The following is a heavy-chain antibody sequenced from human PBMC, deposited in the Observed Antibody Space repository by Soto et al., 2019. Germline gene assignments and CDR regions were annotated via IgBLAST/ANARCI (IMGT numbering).Heavy chain of an antibody. V-gene: IGHV3-48*01. CDR1: GFTFSTYS. CDR3: ASPTDYYDSSGTPGY. CDR2: ISSSSSTI. D-gene: IGHD3-22*01. Sequence: EVRLVESGGGLVQPGGSLRLSCAASGFTFSTYSMNWVRQAPGKGLEWVSYISSSSSTIFYTDSVKGRLTVSRDNAKNSLYLQMNSLRVEDTAVYYCASPTDYYDSSGTPGYWGQGTLVTVSS. J-gene: IGHJ4*02.